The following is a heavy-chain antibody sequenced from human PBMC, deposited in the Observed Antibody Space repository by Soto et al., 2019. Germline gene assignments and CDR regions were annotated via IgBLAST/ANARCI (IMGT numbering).Heavy chain of an antibody. CDR3: AREREVTTPSLYYYYYMDV. V-gene: IGHV1-8*01. D-gene: IGHD4-17*01. Sequence: ASVKVSCKASGYTFTSYDINWVRQATGQGLEWMGWMNPNSGNTGYAQKFQGRVTMTRNTSISTAYMELSSLRSEDTAVYYCAREREVTTPSLYYYYYMDVWGKGTTVTVS. CDR2: MNPNSGNT. CDR1: GYTFTSYD. J-gene: IGHJ6*03.